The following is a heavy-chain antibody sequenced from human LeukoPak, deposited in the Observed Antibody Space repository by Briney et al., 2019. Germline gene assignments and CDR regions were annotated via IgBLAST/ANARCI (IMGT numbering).Heavy chain of an antibody. CDR3: AKSREEDTAMAIYYFDY. CDR2: ISGSGGST. V-gene: IGHV3-23*01. J-gene: IGHJ4*02. D-gene: IGHD5-18*01. CDR1: GFTFSSYA. Sequence: GGSLRLSCAASGFTFSSYAMSWVCQAPGKGLEWVSAISGSGGSTYYADSVKGRFTISRDNSKNTLYLQMNSLRAEDTAVYYCAKSREEDTAMAIYYFDYWGQGTLLTVSS.